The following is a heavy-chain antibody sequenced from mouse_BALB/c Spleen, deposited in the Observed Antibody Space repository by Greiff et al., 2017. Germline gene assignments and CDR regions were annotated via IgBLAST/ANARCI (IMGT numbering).Heavy chain of an antibody. D-gene: IGHD2-4*01. CDR3: ARRIYYDYGVAY. J-gene: IGHJ3*01. Sequence: EVQGVESGGGLVQPGGSLKLSCAASGFTFSSYGMSWVRQTPDKRLELVATINSNGGSTYYPDSVKGRFTITRDNAKNTLYLQMSSLKSEDTAMYYGARRIYYDYGVAYWGQGTLVTVSA. V-gene: IGHV5-6-3*01. CDR2: INSNGGST. CDR1: GFTFSSYG.